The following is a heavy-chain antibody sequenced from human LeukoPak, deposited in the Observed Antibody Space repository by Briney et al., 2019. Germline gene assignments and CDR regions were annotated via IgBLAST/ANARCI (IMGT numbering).Heavy chain of an antibody. J-gene: IGHJ5*02. CDR1: GFTFSSYW. Sequence: GGSLRLSCAASGFTFSSYWMSWVRQAPGKGLEWVANIKQDGSEKYYVDSVKGRFTISRDNSKNSLYPQMNSLRAEDTAVYYCARESYDSSGYDNWFDPWGQGTLVTVSS. CDR2: IKQDGSEK. D-gene: IGHD3-22*01. V-gene: IGHV3-7*01. CDR3: ARESYDSSGYDNWFDP.